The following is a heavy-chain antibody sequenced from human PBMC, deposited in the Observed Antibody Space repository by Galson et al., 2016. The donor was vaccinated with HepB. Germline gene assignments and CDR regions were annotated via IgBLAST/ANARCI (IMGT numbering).Heavy chain of an antibody. CDR1: GGSFSGFH. CDR2: INHSGNT. J-gene: IGHJ6*02. V-gene: IGHV4-34*01. Sequence: SETLSLTCAVYGGSFSGFHWTWIRQAPGRGLEWLGEINHSGNTNYDPSLTSRVPITVDTSNNRFSLSLSSVTAADSGLYYCARGAVGFCSSSTCYNYYYGLDVWGQGTTVSVSS. D-gene: IGHD2-2*02. CDR3: ARGAVGFCSSSTCYNYYYGLDV.